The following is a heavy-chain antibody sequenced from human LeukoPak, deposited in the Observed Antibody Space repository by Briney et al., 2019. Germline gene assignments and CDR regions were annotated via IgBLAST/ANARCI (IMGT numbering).Heavy chain of an antibody. J-gene: IGHJ3*02. Sequence: PSETLSLTCAVYGXSFSGYYWSWIRQPPGKGREWIGEINHSGSTNYNPSLKSRVTISVDTSKNQFSLKLSSVTAADTALYYCARERGILRGDAFDIWGQGTMVTVSS. D-gene: IGHD1-26*01. V-gene: IGHV4-34*01. CDR1: GXSFSGYY. CDR2: INHSGST. CDR3: ARERGILRGDAFDI.